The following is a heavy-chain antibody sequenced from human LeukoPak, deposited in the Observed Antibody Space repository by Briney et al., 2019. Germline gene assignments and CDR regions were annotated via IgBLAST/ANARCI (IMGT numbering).Heavy chain of an antibody. D-gene: IGHD3-10*01. V-gene: IGHV3-15*01. CDR1: GFSFSSVW. Sequence: PGGSLRLSCAASGFSFSSVWMTLVRQPPGKGLEWVGRIKSKTDGGTVDYAAPAKGRFTISRDDSINTLYLQVNSLKTEDTAMYYCIVSNYYSSGSYNFDSWGQGTLVTVSS. J-gene: IGHJ4*02. CDR3: IVSNYYSSGSYNFDS. CDR2: IKSKTDGGTV.